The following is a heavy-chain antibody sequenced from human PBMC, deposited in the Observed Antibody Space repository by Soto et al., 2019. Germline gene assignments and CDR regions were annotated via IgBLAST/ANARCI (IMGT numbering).Heavy chain of an antibody. CDR2: ISAYNGRT. V-gene: IGHV1-18*01. CDR3: ARSGYCSTSNCDALGWYDF. CDR1: GYIFTSYG. D-gene: IGHD2-2*03. J-gene: IGHJ5*01. Sequence: QVQLVQSGAEVKKPGASVKVSCKASGYIFTSYGVAWVRQAPGQGLEWMAWISAYNGRTNFAQKFQGRVTMTTDRSTDTAQMELRGLRADDTAVYYCARSGYCSTSNCDALGWYDFWGQGTLVTVSS.